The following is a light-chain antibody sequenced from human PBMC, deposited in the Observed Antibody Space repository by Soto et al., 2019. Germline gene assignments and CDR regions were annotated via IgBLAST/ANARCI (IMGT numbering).Light chain of an antibody. J-gene: IGLJ1*01. CDR3: SSYTSFKTLV. CDR1: SSDVGGYKY. Sequence: QSVLTQPASVSESPGQSITISCTGSSSDVGGYKYVSWYQQHPGKAPKLLIYDVTNRPSGVSNRFSGSKSGYTASLTNSGLQSEDEADYYCSSYTSFKTLVFGTGTKVTVL. V-gene: IGLV2-14*01. CDR2: DVT.